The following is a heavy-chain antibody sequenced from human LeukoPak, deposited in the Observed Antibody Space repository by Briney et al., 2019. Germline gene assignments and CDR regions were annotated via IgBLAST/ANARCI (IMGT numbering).Heavy chain of an antibody. D-gene: IGHD2-2*01. J-gene: IGHJ5*02. CDR3: AASCSSTSCSRSSWFDP. CDR1: GYTFTSYG. CDR2: ISAYNGNT. Sequence: GASVKLPSKASGYTFTSYGISWVRQAPGQGLEWMGWISAYNGNTNYAQKLQGRVTMTTDTSTSTAYMELTSLRSDDTAVYYCAASCSSTSCSRSSWFDPWGQGTVATVSS. V-gene: IGHV1-18*01.